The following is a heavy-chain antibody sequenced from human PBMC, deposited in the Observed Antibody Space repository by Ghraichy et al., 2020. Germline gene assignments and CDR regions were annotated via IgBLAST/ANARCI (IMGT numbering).Heavy chain of an antibody. CDR3: AKDNYYDNSVTIPPFDS. CDR2: ISSSGGTT. V-gene: IGHV3-23*01. J-gene: IGHJ4*02. Sequence: GGSLRLSCAASGFTFNKYTMSWVRQAPGKGLEWVSAISSSGGTTYYADSVKGRFTISRDNSKNTLYLQLSSLRAEDTALYYCAKDNYYDNSVTIPPFDSWGQGTLVTVSS. D-gene: IGHD3-22*01. CDR1: GFTFNKYT.